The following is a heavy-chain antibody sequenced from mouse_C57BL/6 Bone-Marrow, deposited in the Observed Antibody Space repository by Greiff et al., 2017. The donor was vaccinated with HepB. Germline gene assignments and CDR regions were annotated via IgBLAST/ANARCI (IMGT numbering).Heavy chain of an antibody. Sequence: QVQLQQPGAELVKPGASVKMSCKASGYTFTSYWITWVKQRPGQGLEWIGDIYPGSGSTNYNEKFKSKATLTVDKSSSTAYMQLSSLTSEDSAVYYCARGNYVYYWGQGTTLTVSS. J-gene: IGHJ2*01. CDR2: IYPGSGST. CDR3: ARGNYVYY. D-gene: IGHD2-1*01. V-gene: IGHV1-55*01. CDR1: GYTFTSYW.